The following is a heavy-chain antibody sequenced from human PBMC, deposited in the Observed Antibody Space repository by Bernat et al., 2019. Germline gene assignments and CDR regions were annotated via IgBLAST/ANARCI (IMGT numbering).Heavy chain of an antibody. V-gene: IGHV3-30-3*01. CDR1: GFTFSSYA. J-gene: IGHJ4*02. D-gene: IGHD3-3*01. Sequence: QVQLVESGGGVVQPGRSLRLSCAASGFTFSSYAMHWVRQAPGKGLEWVAVISYDGSNKYYADSLKGRFTISRDNSKNTLYLQMNSLRAEDTAVYYCARELRFLEWSYFDYWGRGTLVTVSS. CDR3: ARELRFLEWSYFDY. CDR2: ISYDGSNK.